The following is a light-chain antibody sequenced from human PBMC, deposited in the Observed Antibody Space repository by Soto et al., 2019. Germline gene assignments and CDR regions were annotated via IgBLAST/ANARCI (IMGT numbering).Light chain of an antibody. J-gene: IGKJ5*01. Sequence: IRVTQWASTLSASVGDRVTITCRASQGLXSWLAWYQQKPGKAPKLLXYDASSLQSGGPSRLSGSGSATDFTLTITSIHSEDFSTYYFQQARSFPGTFGQGTRLEIK. CDR3: QQARSFPGT. CDR2: DAS. V-gene: IGKV1D-12*01. CDR1: QGLXSW.